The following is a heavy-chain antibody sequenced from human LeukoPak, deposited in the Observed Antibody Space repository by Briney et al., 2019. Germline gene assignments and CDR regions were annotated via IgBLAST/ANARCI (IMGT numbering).Heavy chain of an antibody. CDR1: GGSISSYY. CDR2: IYYSGST. D-gene: IGHD5-24*01. Sequence: SETLSLTCTVSGGSISSYYWSWIRQPPGKGLEWIGYIYYSGSTNYNPPLKSRVTISVDTSKNQFSLKLSSVTAADTAVYYCAGRDGYNPYYFDYWGQGTLVTVSS. CDR3: AGRDGYNPYYFDY. J-gene: IGHJ4*02. V-gene: IGHV4-59*08.